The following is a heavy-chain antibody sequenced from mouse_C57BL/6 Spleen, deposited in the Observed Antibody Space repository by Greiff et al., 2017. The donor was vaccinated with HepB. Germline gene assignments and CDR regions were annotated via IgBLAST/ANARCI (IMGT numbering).Heavy chain of an antibody. CDR3: ARYQLRLRSFAY. CDR1: GYTFTSYW. Sequence: QVQLKQPGAELVKPGASVKLSCKASGYTFTSYWMQWVKQRPGQGLEWIGELDPSDSYTNYNQKFKGKATLTVDTSSSTAYMQLSSLTSEDSAVYYCARYQLRLRSFAYWGQGTLVTVSA. CDR2: LDPSDSYT. J-gene: IGHJ3*01. D-gene: IGHD3-2*02. V-gene: IGHV1-50*01.